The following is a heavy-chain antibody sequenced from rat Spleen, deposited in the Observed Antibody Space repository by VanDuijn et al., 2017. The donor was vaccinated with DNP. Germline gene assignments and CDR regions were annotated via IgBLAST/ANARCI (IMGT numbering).Heavy chain of an antibody. CDR1: GFTFSDYY. CDR2: ITNTGGST. J-gene: IGHJ2*01. Sequence: EVQLVESGGGLVQPGRSMKLSCAASGFTFSDYYMAWVRQAPGSGLEWIASITNTGGSTYYRDSVKGRFTISRDNAKRILFLEMDSLRSEDTATYYCATGWVFDYWGQGVMVTVSS. CDR3: ATGWVFDY. V-gene: IGHV5-20*01. D-gene: IGHD1-7*01.